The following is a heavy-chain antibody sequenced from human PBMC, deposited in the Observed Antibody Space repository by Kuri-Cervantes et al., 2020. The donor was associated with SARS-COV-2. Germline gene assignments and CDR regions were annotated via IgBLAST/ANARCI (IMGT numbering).Heavy chain of an antibody. CDR1: GGSISGSSYY. D-gene: IGHD4/OR15-4a*01. V-gene: IGHV4-39*01. CDR3: ARGLRGLTHDY. Sequence: GSLRLSCTVSGGSISGSSYYWGWIRQPPGKGLEWIGSIYYSGSTYYNPSLKSRVTISVDMSKNQFSLKLSSVTAADTAVYYCARGLRGLTHDYWGQGTLVTVSS. J-gene: IGHJ4*02. CDR2: IYYSGST.